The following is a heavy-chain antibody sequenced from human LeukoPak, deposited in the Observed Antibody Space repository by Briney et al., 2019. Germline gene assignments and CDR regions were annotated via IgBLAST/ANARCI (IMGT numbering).Heavy chain of an antibody. CDR2: IYSGGTT. CDR1: GLTVSSDY. V-gene: IGHV3-66*01. D-gene: IGHD3-10*01. CDR3: ARGPYGSSGTPDAFDI. J-gene: IGHJ3*02. Sequence: GGSLRLSCAASGLTVSSDYMSWVGQPPGKGREWASVIYSGGTTHYADSVKGRFTISRDNSKNTLYLQMNSLRAEDTAVYYCARGPYGSSGTPDAFDIWGQGTMVTVSS.